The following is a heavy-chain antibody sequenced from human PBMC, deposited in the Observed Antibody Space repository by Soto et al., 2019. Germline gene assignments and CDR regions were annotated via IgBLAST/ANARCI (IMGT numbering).Heavy chain of an antibody. CDR2: IWNDGSYK. D-gene: IGHD4-4*01. J-gene: IGHJ4*02. CDR1: GFTFTSYG. V-gene: IGHV3-33*01. CDR3: AYSTAHARFDY. Sequence: GGSLRLSCAASGFTFTSYGMHWVRQAPGKGLEWVAIIWNDGSYKYYADSVKGRFTISRDNSKNTLYLQMNSLRAEDTAVYYCAYSTAHARFDYWGQGTLVTVS.